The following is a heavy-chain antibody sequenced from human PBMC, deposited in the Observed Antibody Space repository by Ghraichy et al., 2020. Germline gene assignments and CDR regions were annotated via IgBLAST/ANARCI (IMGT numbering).Heavy chain of an antibody. CDR3: ATHYLSRYYFDY. CDR1: GGTFSSYA. V-gene: IGHV1-69*13. Sequence: SVKVSCKASGGTFSSYAISWVRQAPGQGREWMGGIIPIFGTANYAQKFQGRVTITADESTSTAYMELSSLRSEDTAVYYCATHYLSRYYFDYWGQGTLVTVSS. J-gene: IGHJ4*02. CDR2: IIPIFGTA. D-gene: IGHD1-26*01.